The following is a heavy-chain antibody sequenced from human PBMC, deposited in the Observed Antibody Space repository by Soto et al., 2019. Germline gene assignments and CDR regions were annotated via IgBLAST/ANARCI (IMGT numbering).Heavy chain of an antibody. CDR1: GGSISSSSYY. CDR2: IYYSGST. J-gene: IGHJ4*02. D-gene: IGHD3-9*01. CDR3: AVLGGMVILKGTIDY. V-gene: IGHV4-39*01. Sequence: SETLSLTCTVSGGSISSSSYYWGWIRQPPGKGLEWIGSIYYSGSTYYNPSLKSRVTISVDTSKNQFSLKLSSVTAADTAVYYCAVLGGMVILKGTIDYSGQGTLVTVSS.